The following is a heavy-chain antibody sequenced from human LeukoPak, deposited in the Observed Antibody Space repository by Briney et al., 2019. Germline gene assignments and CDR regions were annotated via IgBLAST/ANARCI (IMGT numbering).Heavy chain of an antibody. J-gene: IGHJ5*02. CDR2: IYTSGST. V-gene: IGHV4-4*07. D-gene: IGHD3-9*01. CDR1: GGSISSYY. CDR3: ARDKSHYDILTGYYPRNDNWFDP. Sequence: SETLSLTCTVSGGSISSYYWSWIRQPAGKGLEWIGRIYTSGSTNYNPSLKSRVTMSVDTSKNQFSLKLSSVTAADTAVYYCARDKSHYDILTGYYPRNDNWFDPWGQGTLVTVSS.